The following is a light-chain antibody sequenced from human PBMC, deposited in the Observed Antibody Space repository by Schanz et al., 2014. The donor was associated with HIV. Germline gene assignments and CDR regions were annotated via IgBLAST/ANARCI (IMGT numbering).Light chain of an antibody. CDR2: AAS. Sequence: IQLTQSPSSLSAFVGDRVTITCRASQGISSYLAWYQQKPGKAPKVLIYAASTLQSGVPSRFSGSGSGTXFTXXXXXLXXXDFATYYCQQLASYPLTFGGGTKVEIK. CDR1: QGISSY. CDR3: QQLASYPLT. J-gene: IGKJ4*01. V-gene: IGKV1-9*01.